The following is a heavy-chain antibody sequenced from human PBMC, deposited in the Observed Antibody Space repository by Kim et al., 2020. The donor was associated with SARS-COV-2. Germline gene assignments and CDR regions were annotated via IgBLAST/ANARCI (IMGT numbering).Heavy chain of an antibody. Sequence: SETLSLTCAVYGWSFSGYYWSWIRQPPGKGLEWIGEINHSGSNNHNPSLKSRVTILVDTSKNQFSLKLSSVIAADTTVHYCARGWSWTVIAAGIWGRGTLVTVSS. CDR1: GWSFSGYY. J-gene: IGHJ2*01. D-gene: IGHD6-13*01. CDR3: ARGWSWTVIAAGI. V-gene: IGHV4-34*01. CDR2: INHSGSN.